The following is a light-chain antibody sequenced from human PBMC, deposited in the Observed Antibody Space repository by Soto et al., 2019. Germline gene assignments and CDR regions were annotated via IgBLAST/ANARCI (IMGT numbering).Light chain of an antibody. Sequence: IALTPSPVALSLSPGDRAARPGKGSQSVTSTYLAWYQQRPGQAPRLLIYAAYSRATGIPDRFSGSGSGTDFTLTISRLEPEDFAVFYCQQYGTSEIIFGQGTRLEIK. CDR1: QSVTSTY. CDR3: QQYGTSEII. CDR2: AAY. V-gene: IGKV3-20*01. J-gene: IGKJ5*01.